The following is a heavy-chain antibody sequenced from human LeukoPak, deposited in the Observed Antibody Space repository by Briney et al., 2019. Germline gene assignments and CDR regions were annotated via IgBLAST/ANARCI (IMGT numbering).Heavy chain of an antibody. CDR2: TSYDGIHK. CDR3: AKDGHSSSWYLNWFDP. V-gene: IGHV3-30-3*01. Sequence: GRSLRLSCAASGFSFGTNAMHWVRQAPGKGLEWVAVTSYDGIHKYYADSVKGRFTISRDNSKNTLYLQMNSLRAEDTAVYYCAKDGHSSSWYLNWFDPWGQGTLVTVSS. D-gene: IGHD6-13*01. J-gene: IGHJ5*02. CDR1: GFSFGTNA.